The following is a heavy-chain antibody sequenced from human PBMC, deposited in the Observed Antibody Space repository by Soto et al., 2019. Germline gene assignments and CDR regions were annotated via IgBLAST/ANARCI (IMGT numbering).Heavy chain of an antibody. Sequence: EVQLLESGGGLVQPGGSLRLSCAASGFTFSSYAMSWVRQAPGKGLEWVSALSGSGGSTYYADSVKGRFTISRDNSKNTLYLQMNSLRAEDTAVYYWAKDGSGSNAFDIWGQGTMVTVSS. CDR2: LSGSGGST. CDR1: GFTFSSYA. V-gene: IGHV3-23*01. CDR3: AKDGSGSNAFDI. J-gene: IGHJ3*02. D-gene: IGHD3-10*01.